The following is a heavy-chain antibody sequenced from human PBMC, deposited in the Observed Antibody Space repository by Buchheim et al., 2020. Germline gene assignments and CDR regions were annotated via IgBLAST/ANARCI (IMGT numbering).Heavy chain of an antibody. CDR1: GFTFSSYG. D-gene: IGHD2-15*01. Sequence: QVQLVESGGGVVQPGRSLRLSCAASGFTFSSYGMHWVRQAPGKGLEWVAVISYDGSNKYYADSVKGRFTISRDNSKNTLYLQMNSRRAEDTAVYYCAKEYRDVVVAASEDNWFDPWGQGTL. V-gene: IGHV3-30*18. J-gene: IGHJ5*02. CDR3: AKEYRDVVVAASEDNWFDP. CDR2: ISYDGSNK.